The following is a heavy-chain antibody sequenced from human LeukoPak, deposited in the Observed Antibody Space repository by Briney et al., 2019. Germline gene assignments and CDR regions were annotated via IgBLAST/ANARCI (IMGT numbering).Heavy chain of an antibody. CDR3: ARGTTLVVVAAIPNYYYYYMDV. V-gene: IGHV4-34*01. CDR1: GGSFSGYY. J-gene: IGHJ6*03. CDR2: INHSGST. D-gene: IGHD2-15*01. Sequence: SETLSLTCAFYGGSFSGYYWSWIRQPPGKGLEWIGEINHSGSTNYNPSLKSRVTISVDTSKNQFSLKLSSVTAADTAVYYCARGTTLVVVAAIPNYYYYYMDVWGKGTTVTVSS.